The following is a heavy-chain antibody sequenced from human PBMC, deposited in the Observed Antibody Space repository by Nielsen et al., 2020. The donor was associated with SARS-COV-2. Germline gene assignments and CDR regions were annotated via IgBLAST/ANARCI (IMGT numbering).Heavy chain of an antibody. D-gene: IGHD3-3*01. V-gene: IGHV3-15*01. J-gene: IGHJ4*02. Sequence: GESLKISCATSGFTFSLAFMTWVRQAPGKGLEWVGHIKKEGDGGTTEYASSVKGRFTISRDDSKSMLYLHMTGLKTEDTAVYYCTTPYYDLSTGYRDYWGQGTLVTVSS. CDR3: TTPYYDLSTGYRDY. CDR1: GFTFSLAF. CDR2: IKKEGDGGTT.